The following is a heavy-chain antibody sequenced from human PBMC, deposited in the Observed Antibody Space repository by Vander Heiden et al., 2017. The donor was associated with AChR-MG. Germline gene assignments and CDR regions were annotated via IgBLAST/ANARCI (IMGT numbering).Heavy chain of an antibody. CDR3: ARLLGYYGSGAPNWFDP. CDR1: GGSISSGGYY. V-gene: IGHV4-31*03. D-gene: IGHD3-10*01. Sequence: QVQLQESGPGLVKPSQTLSLTCTVSGGSISSGGYYWSWIRQPPGKGLEWIGYIYYSGSTYYNPSLKGRVTISVDTSKNQFSLKLSSVTAADTAVYYCARLLGYYGSGAPNWFDPWGQGTLVTVSS. CDR2: IYYSGST. J-gene: IGHJ5*02.